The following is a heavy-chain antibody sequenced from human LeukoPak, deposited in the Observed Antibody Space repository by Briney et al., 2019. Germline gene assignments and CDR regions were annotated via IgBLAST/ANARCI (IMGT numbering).Heavy chain of an antibody. J-gene: IGHJ3*02. CDR3: ARRYCANRVCYKSVLDI. CDR2: IYYSERT. Sequence: SETVSLTCTVSGGSISSSSYYWGWIRQPPGKGLEWIGSIYYSERTYYNPSLKSRVTISADTSKNQFSLKLSSVTAADTAVYYCARRYCANRVCYKSVLDIWGQGTMVTVSS. CDR1: GGSISSSSYY. V-gene: IGHV4-39*01. D-gene: IGHD2-8*01.